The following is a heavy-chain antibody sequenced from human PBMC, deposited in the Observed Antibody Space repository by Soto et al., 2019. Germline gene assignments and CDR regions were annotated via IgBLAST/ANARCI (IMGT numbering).Heavy chain of an antibody. CDR1: GGSISSYY. D-gene: IGHD3-9*01. CDR2: IYYSGST. Sequence: PSETLSLTCTVSGGSISSYYWSWLRQPPGKGLEWIGYIYYSGSTNYNPSLKSRVTISVDTSKNQFSLKLSSVTAADTAVYYCARKILTGPYYYYYYLDVWGKGTTVTVSS. J-gene: IGHJ6*03. V-gene: IGHV4-59*08. CDR3: ARKILTGPYYYYYYLDV.